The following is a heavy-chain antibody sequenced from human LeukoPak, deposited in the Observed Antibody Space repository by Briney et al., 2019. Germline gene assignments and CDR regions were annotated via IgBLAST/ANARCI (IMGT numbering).Heavy chain of an antibody. CDR3: ARVVGDTAMVTDYCYGMDV. J-gene: IGHJ6*02. V-gene: IGHV4-59*01. CDR1: GGSISSYY. D-gene: IGHD5-18*01. Sequence: PSETLSLTCTVSGGSISSYYWSWIRQPPGKGLEWIGYIYYSGSTNYNPSLKSRVTISVDTSKNQFSLKLSSATAADTAVYYCARVVGDTAMVTDYCYGMDVWGQGTTVTVSS. CDR2: IYYSGST.